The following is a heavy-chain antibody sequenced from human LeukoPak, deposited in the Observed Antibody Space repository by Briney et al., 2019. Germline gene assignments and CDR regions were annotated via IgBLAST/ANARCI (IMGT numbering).Heavy chain of an antibody. Sequence: GASVKVSCRASGGTFSSYAISWVRQAPGQGLEWMGGIIPIFGTANYAQKFQGRVTITADESTSTAYVELSSLRSEDTAVYYCASGVRFLEWLNAFDIWGQGTMVTVSS. V-gene: IGHV1-69*13. D-gene: IGHD3-3*01. J-gene: IGHJ3*02. CDR3: ASGVRFLEWLNAFDI. CDR1: GGTFSSYA. CDR2: IIPIFGTA.